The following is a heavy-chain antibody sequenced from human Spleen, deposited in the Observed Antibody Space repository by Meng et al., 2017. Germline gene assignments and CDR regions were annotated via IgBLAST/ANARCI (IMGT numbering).Heavy chain of an antibody. CDR2: IYHSGST. V-gene: IGHV4-39*07. D-gene: IGHD6-13*01. CDR3: ARATAGTRTTLDY. J-gene: IGHJ4*02. CDR1: GGSISSSSYY. Sequence: SETLSLTCTVSGGSISSSSYYWGWIRQPPGKGLEWIGSIYHSGSTYYNPSLKSRVTISVDTSKNQFSLKLSSVTAADTAVYYCARATAGTRTTLDYWGQGTLVTVSS.